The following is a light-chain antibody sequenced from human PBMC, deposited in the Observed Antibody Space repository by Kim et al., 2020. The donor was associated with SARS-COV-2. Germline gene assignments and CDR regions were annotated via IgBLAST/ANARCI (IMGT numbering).Light chain of an antibody. V-gene: IGLV3-1*01. Sequence: SESQGQTASTTWSRDKLGSKCAFWYQQKPSQSPVLVIYQDSKRPSGIPERFSGSNSGNTATLTISGTQAMDEADYYCQAWDSSTVVFGGGTQLTVL. CDR1: KLGSKC. CDR2: QDS. J-gene: IGLJ2*01. CDR3: QAWDSSTVV.